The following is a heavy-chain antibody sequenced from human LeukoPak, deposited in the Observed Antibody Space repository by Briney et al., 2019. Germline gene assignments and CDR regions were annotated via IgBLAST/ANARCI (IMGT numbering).Heavy chain of an antibody. CDR2: IYYSGST. CDR3: ARLASSGWSHCDY. D-gene: IGHD6-19*01. J-gene: IGHJ4*02. CDR1: GGSISGYY. V-gene: IGHV4-59*08. Sequence: SETLSLTCTVSGGSISGYYWSWIRQPPGKGPEWIGYIYYSGSTNYNPSLKSRVTISVDTSKNQFSLKMKSVTAADTAMYYCARLASSGWSHCDYWGQGTLVPVSS.